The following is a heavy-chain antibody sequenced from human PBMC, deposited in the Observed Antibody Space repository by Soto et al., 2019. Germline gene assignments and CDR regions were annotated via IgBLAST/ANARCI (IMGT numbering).Heavy chain of an antibody. D-gene: IGHD3-9*01. J-gene: IGHJ4*02. CDR1: DGSFSSSYY. CDR3: ARYFLTARSFDS. Sequence: SETLSLSCSVSDGSFSSSYYWGWLRQAPGKGLEWLGNIYYSGHTYYNPSLKSRFAMSVDTSKNQFSLTLTSVTAADTAVYYCARYFLTARSFDSCGQAILVTVST. CDR2: IYYSGHT. V-gene: IGHV4-39*01.